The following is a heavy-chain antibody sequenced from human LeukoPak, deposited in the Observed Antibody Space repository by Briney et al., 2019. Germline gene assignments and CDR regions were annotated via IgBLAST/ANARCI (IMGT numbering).Heavy chain of an antibody. J-gene: IGHJ4*02. CDR2: ISYDGSNK. V-gene: IGHV3-30-3*01. Sequence: GGSLSLSCAASGFTFSSYAMHWVRQAPGKGLEWVAVISYDGSNKYYADSVKGRFTISRDNSKNTLYLQMNSLRAEDTAVYYCARDLSYYYGSGIYENWGQGTLVTVSS. D-gene: IGHD3-10*01. CDR3: ARDLSYYYGSGIYEN. CDR1: GFTFSSYA.